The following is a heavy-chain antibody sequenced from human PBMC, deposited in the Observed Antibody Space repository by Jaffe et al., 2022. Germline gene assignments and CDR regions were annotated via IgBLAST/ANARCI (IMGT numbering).Heavy chain of an antibody. V-gene: IGHV5-51*03. CDR1: GYSFTSYW. CDR3: VRPHRGYCSSTSCYRGVGSAYYYMDV. CDR2: IYPGDSDT. J-gene: IGHJ6*03. D-gene: IGHD2-2*02. Sequence: EVQLVQSGAEVKKPGESLKISCKGSGYSFTSYWIGWVRQMPGKGLEWMGIIYPGDSDTRYSPSFQGQVTISADKSISTAYLQWSSLKASDTAMYYCVRPHRGYCSSTSCYRGVGSAYYYMDVWGKGTTVTVSS.